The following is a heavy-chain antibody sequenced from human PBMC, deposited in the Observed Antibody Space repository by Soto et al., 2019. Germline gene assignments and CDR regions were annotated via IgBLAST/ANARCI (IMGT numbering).Heavy chain of an antibody. CDR1: GFSLSTSGVG. CDR3: ARRPRYSNYVDY. Sequence: QITLKESGPTLVKPTQTLTLTCTFSGFSLSTSGVGVGWFRQPPGKALEWLALIYWNDDKRYSPSLKSRLTIAKDTSKNQVVLNMTNMDPVDTATYFCARRPRYSNYVDYWGQGTLVTVSS. CDR2: IYWNDDK. D-gene: IGHD4-4*01. V-gene: IGHV2-5*01. J-gene: IGHJ4*02.